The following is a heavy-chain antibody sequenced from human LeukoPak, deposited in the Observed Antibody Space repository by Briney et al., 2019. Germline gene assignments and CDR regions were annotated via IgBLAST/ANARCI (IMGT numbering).Heavy chain of an antibody. CDR3: AKAPAPQLLRAIDY. CDR2: ISGSGGDT. V-gene: IGHV3-23*01. Sequence: GGSLRLSCAASEFTFSSYAMSWVRQAPGRGLEWVSAISGSGGDTYYADSVKGRFAISRDNSKNSLYLRMSSMRAEDTAVYYCAKAPAPQLLRAIDYWGQGTLVTVSS. CDR1: EFTFSSYA. D-gene: IGHD2-21*01. J-gene: IGHJ4*02.